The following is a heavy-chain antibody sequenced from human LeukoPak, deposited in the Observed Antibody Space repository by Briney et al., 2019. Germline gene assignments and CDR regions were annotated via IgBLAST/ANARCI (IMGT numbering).Heavy chain of an antibody. CDR3: AKGSKVSPNYDFWSGPSDY. CDR2: ISSSSSYI. V-gene: IGHV3-21*01. CDR1: GFTFSSYS. J-gene: IGHJ4*02. Sequence: GGSLRLSCAASGFTFSSYSMNWVRQAPGKGLEWVSSISSSSSYIYYADSVKGRFTISRDNAKNSLYLQMNSLRAEDTAVYYCAKGSKVSPNYDFWSGPSDYWGQGTLVTVSS. D-gene: IGHD3-3*01.